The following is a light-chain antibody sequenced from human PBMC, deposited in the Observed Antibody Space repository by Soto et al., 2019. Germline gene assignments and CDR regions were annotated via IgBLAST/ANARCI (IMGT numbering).Light chain of an antibody. J-gene: IGLJ1*01. V-gene: IGLV2-14*01. Sequence: QSVLTQPASVSGSPGQSITISCTGTSSDVGGYNLVSWYQQYPDKAPKLMIFDVNTRPSGVSNRFSGSKSGNTASLTISGLQAEDEADYYCSSYKSSSTLPYVFGNGTKLTVL. CDR1: SSDVGGYNL. CDR3: SSYKSSSTLPYV. CDR2: DVN.